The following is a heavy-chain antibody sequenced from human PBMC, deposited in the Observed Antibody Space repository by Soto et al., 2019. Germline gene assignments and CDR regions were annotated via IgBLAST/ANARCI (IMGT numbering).Heavy chain of an antibody. D-gene: IGHD3-9*01. J-gene: IGHJ5*02. CDR1: GFTFSSYG. CDR2: ISYDGSNK. Sequence: QVQLVESGGGVVRPGRSLRLSCAASGFTFSSYGMHWVRQAPGKGLEWVAVISYDGSNKYYADSVKGRFTISRDNSKNTLYLQMNSLRAEDTAVYYCAKEKRGLVADNWFDPWGQGTLVTVSS. CDR3: AKEKRGLVADNWFDP. V-gene: IGHV3-30*18.